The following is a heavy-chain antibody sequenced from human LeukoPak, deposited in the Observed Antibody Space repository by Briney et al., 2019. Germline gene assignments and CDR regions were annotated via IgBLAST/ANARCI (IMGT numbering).Heavy chain of an antibody. CDR3: ARDPSHYYDSSGDAFDI. Sequence: ASVKVSCKASGYTFTSYGISWVRQAPGQGLEWMGWISAYNGNTNYAQKLQGRVTMTTDTPTSTAYMELRSLRSDDTAVYYCARDPSHYYDSSGDAFDIWGQGTMVTVSS. V-gene: IGHV1-18*01. CDR1: GYTFTSYG. J-gene: IGHJ3*02. CDR2: ISAYNGNT. D-gene: IGHD3-22*01.